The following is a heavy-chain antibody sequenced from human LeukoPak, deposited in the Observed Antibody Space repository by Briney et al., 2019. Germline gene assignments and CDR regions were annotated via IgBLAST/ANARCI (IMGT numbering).Heavy chain of an antibody. Sequence: PSETLSLTCTVSGVSIISDLYYWGWVRQPPGKGLEWIGTINYSGSTYYNPSLESRLTMSVDTSKNQFSLKLISVTAADTAVYYCSRLFGYYRDGSGYPNCFDPWGQGTLVTVSS. CDR1: GVSIISDLYY. V-gene: IGHV4-39*01. D-gene: IGHD3-22*01. CDR3: SRLFGYYRDGSGYPNCFDP. J-gene: IGHJ5*02. CDR2: INYSGST.